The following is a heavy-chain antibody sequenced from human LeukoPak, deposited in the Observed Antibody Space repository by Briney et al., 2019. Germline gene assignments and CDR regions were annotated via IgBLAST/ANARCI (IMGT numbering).Heavy chain of an antibody. V-gene: IGHV3-23*01. CDR3: AKALITMQTQPVDY. CDR1: GFTFSSYA. CDR2: ISGSGGSP. J-gene: IGHJ4*02. Sequence: PGGSLRLSCAASGFTFSSYAMSWVRQAPGKGLEWVSAISGSGGSPYYADSVKGRFIISRDNSKNTLYLQMNSLRAEDTAVYYCAKALITMQTQPVDYWGQGTLVTVSS. D-gene: IGHD3-10*01.